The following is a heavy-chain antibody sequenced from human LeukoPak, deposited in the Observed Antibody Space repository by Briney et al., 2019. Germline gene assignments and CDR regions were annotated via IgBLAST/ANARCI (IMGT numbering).Heavy chain of an antibody. D-gene: IGHD3-9*01. CDR2: IIPIFGTA. V-gene: IGHV1-69*06. J-gene: IGHJ4*02. CDR1: GGTFRSYA. CDR3: AREALYYDILTGYHRGDNFDY. Sequence: ASVKVSCKASGGTFRSYAISWVRQAPGQGLEWMGGIIPIFGTANYAQKFQGRVTITADKSTSTAYMELSSLRSEDTAVYYCAREALYYDILTGYHRGDNFDYWGQGTLVTVSS.